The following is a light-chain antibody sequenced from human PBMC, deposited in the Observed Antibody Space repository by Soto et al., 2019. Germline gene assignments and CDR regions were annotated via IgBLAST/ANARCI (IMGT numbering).Light chain of an antibody. V-gene: IGKV3-11*01. J-gene: IGKJ1*01. CDR3: QQRNTWTQT. Sequence: EIVVRQSPATRSLSPGERATLSCRASQSVGSYLAWYRQTPGQAPRLLMYDASHRATGVPAMFSGSGAGPECTLTISSLESEDVAIAYCQQRNTWTQTFGQGTKVDIK. CDR2: DAS. CDR1: QSVGSY.